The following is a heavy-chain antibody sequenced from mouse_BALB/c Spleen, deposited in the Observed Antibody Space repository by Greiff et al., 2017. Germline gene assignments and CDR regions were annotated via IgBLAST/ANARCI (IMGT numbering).Heavy chain of an antibody. CDR1: GDSITSGY. V-gene: IGHV3-8*02. CDR3: ARSNWDVPYYFDY. CDR2: ISYSGST. Sequence: EVKLQESGPSLVKPSQTLSLTCSVTGDSITSGYWNWIRKFPGNKLEYMGYISYSGSTYYNPSLKSRISITRDTSKNQYYLQLNSVTTEDTATYYCARSNWDVPYYFDYWGQGTTLTVSS. J-gene: IGHJ2*01. D-gene: IGHD4-1*01.